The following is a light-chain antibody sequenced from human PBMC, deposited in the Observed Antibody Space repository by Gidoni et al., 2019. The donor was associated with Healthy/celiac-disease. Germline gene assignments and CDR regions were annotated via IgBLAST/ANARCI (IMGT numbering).Light chain of an antibody. CDR3: QQSYSTPT. CDR2: AAS. J-gene: IGKJ4*01. V-gene: IGKV1-39*01. Sequence: IQLTQAPSSLAASVGDRVTITCRASQSISSYLNWYQQKQGKAPKLLIYAASSLQSGVPSRFSGSGSGTDFTLTISSLQPEDFATYYCQQSYSTPTFGGGTKVEIK. CDR1: QSISSY.